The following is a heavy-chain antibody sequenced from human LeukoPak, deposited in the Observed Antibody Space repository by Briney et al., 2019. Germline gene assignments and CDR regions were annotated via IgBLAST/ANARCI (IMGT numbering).Heavy chain of an antibody. Sequence: ASVKVSCKASGHTFTGYYMHWVRQAPGQGLEWMGWINPNSGGTNYAQKFQGRVTMTRDTSISTAYMELSRLRSDDTAVYYCARDPGVGATTNAFDIWGQGTMVTVSS. CDR3: ARDPGVGATTNAFDI. CDR1: GHTFTGYY. D-gene: IGHD1-26*01. V-gene: IGHV1-2*02. J-gene: IGHJ3*02. CDR2: INPNSGGT.